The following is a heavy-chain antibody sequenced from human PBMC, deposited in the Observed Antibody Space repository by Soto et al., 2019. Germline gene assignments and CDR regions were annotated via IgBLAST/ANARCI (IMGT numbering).Heavy chain of an antibody. J-gene: IGHJ4*02. CDR1: GGTFSSYT. D-gene: IGHD2-8*01. CDR3: ARELEGVVLMVYAFDY. Sequence: QVQLVQSGAEVKKPGSSVKVCCKASGGTFSSYTISWVRQAPGQGLEWMGGIIPILGIANYAQKFQGRVTITADKSTTTAYMDLSSLRSEDTAVYYCARELEGVVLMVYAFDYWGQGTLVTVSS. V-gene: IGHV1-69*08. CDR2: IIPILGIA.